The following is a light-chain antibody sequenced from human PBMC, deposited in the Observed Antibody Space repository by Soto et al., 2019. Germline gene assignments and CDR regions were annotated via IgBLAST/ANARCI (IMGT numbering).Light chain of an antibody. CDR1: QSVSNNY. CDR2: GAS. Sequence: EIVLTQSPGTLTLSPGETATHSCRASQSVSNNYLAWYQQKPGQAPRLLICGASSRATCIPDRFSGSGSGTDFTLSISRLEPEDFAVYYCQQYSSLWTFGQGTKVDIK. V-gene: IGKV3-20*01. J-gene: IGKJ1*01. CDR3: QQYSSLWT.